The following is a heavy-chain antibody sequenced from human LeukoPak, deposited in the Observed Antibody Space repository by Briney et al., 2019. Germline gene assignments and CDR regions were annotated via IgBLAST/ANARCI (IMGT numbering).Heavy chain of an antibody. CDR2: IYYSGST. Sequence: SETLSLTCTVSGGSISSNYWSWIRQPPGKGLEWIGYIYYSGSTYYNPSLKGRVTISVDTSKNQFSLKLSSVTAADTAVYYCAREGYYYDSSGYLEYYFDYWGQGTLVTVSS. J-gene: IGHJ4*02. CDR3: AREGYYYDSSGYLEYYFDY. CDR1: GGSISSNY. V-gene: IGHV4-59*12. D-gene: IGHD3-22*01.